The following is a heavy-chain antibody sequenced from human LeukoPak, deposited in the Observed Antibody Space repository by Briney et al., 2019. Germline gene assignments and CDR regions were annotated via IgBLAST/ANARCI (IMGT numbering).Heavy chain of an antibody. J-gene: IGHJ4*02. V-gene: IGHV3-66*01. D-gene: IGHD5-12*01. CDR1: GFTVSHNY. Sequence: GGSLRLSCAASGFTVSHNYMSWVRQAPGKGLEWVSVIYSGGSTNYADSVKGRFTISRDNSKNTLYLQMNSLRDEDTAVYYCARDLSGPLDYWGQGTLVTVSS. CDR2: IYSGGST. CDR3: ARDLSGPLDY.